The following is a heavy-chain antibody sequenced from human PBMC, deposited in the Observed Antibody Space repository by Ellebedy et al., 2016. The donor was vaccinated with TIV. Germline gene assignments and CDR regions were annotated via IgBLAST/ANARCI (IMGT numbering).Heavy chain of an antibody. CDR3: ARPGGDGNAFDI. CDR2: IYYTGST. Sequence: MPSETLSLTCTVSGGSISTYYWSWIRLPPGERLEWIGYIYYTGSTNYNPSLKSRVTISVDTSKNQFSLKLTSATAADTAVYYCARPGGDGNAFDIWGQGTMVTVSS. J-gene: IGHJ3*02. D-gene: IGHD2-21*01. CDR1: GGSISTYY. V-gene: IGHV4-59*01.